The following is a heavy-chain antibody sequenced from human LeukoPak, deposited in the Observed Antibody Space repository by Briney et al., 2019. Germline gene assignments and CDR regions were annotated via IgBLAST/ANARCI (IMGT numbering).Heavy chain of an antibody. Sequence: SVKVSCKASGGTFSSYAISWVRQAPGQGLEWMGRIIPILGIANYAQKFQGRVTITADKSTSTAYMELSSLRSEDTAVYYCARAYYYDSSAYFDYWGQGTLVTVSS. CDR3: ARAYYYDSSAYFDY. CDR2: IIPILGIA. CDR1: GGTFSSYA. J-gene: IGHJ4*02. D-gene: IGHD3-22*01. V-gene: IGHV1-69*04.